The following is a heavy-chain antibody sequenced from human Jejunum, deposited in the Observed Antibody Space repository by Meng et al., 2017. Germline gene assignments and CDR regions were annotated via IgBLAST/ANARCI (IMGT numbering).Heavy chain of an antibody. D-gene: IGHD6-19*01. Sequence: QVQLVQSGAEVKKPGASVKVSCKASGYTFTSCAMHWVRQAPGQRLEWMGWINAGNGNTKYSQKFQGRVTFTRDTSASTAYMELGSLESEDTAVYYCATLNIAVAGYWGQGTLVTVSS. CDR2: INAGNGNT. J-gene: IGHJ4*02. CDR1: GYTFTSCA. V-gene: IGHV1-3*01. CDR3: ATLNIAVAGY.